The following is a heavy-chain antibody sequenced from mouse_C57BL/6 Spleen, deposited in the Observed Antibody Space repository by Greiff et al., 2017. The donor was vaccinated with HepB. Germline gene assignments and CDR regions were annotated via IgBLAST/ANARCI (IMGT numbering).Heavy chain of an antibody. V-gene: IGHV1-43*01. D-gene: IGHD2-2*01. CDR1: GYSFTGYY. J-gene: IGHJ3*01. CDR2: INPSTGGT. Sequence: EVKLQQSGPELVKPGASVKISCKASGYSFTGYYMHWVKQSSEKSLEWIGEINPSTGGTSYNQKFKGKATLTVDKSSSTAYMQLKSLTSEDSAVYYCARGEGYPAWFAYWGQGTLVTVSA. CDR3: ARGEGYPAWFAY.